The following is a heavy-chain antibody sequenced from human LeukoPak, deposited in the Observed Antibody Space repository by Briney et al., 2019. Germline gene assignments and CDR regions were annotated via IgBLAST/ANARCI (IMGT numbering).Heavy chain of an antibody. D-gene: IGHD3-22*01. J-gene: IGHJ4*02. CDR3: ARGPGGEYYDSSGYLFDY. CDR2: IYYSGNT. CDR1: GGSISSSSYY. Sequence: SETLSLTCTVSGGSISSSSYYWGWIRQPPGKGLEWIGSIYYSGNTYYSPSLKSRVTISVDTSRNQFSLKLSSVTAADTAVYYCARGPGGEYYDSSGYLFDYWGQGTLVTVSS. V-gene: IGHV4-39*01.